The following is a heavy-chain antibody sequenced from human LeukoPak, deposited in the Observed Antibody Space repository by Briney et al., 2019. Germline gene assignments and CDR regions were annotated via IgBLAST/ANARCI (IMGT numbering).Heavy chain of an antibody. J-gene: IGHJ3*02. V-gene: IGHV4-59*08. Sequence: SETLSLTCTVSGVSISSYYWSWIRQPPGKGLEWIGYIYYRGSTNYNPSLKSRVTISVDTSKNQFSLKLSSVTAADTAVYYCARQEVADAFDIWGQGTMVTVSS. CDR1: GVSISSYY. D-gene: IGHD2-15*01. CDR2: IYYRGST. CDR3: ARQEVADAFDI.